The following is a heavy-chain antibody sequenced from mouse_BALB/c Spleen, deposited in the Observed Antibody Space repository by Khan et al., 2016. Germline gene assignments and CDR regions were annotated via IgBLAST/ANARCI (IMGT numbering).Heavy chain of an antibody. Sequence: EVQLQESGPSLVKPSQTLSLTCSVTVDSITNNYWNWIRKFPGNKLEYMGYISYSGSTYYNPSLKSRISITRDTSKNQYYLQLNSVTTEDTATYYRAKNGRDAMVYWGQGTSVTVSS. CDR1: VDSITNNY. CDR2: ISYSGST. CDR3: AKNGRDAMVY. J-gene: IGHJ4*01. V-gene: IGHV3-8*02. D-gene: IGHD1-1*01.